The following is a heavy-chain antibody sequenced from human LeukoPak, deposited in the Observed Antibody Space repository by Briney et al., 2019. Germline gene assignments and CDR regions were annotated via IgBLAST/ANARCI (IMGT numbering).Heavy chain of an antibody. V-gene: IGHV3-73*01. J-gene: IGHJ4*02. CDR2: IRSKANSYAT. CDR1: GFTFSGSA. D-gene: IGHD3-9*01. Sequence: PGGSLRLSCAASGFTFSGSAMHWVRQASGKGLEWVGRIRSKANSYATAYAASVKGRFTISRDDSKNTAYLQMNSLKTEDTAVYYCTSPYYDILTGYYGFDYWGQGTLVTVSS. CDR3: TSPYYDILTGYYGFDY.